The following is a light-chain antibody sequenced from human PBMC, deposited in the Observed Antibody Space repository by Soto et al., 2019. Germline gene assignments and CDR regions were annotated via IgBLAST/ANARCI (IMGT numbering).Light chain of an antibody. V-gene: IGLV2-23*03. CDR3: CSYAGSSTFFYV. Sequence: QSALTQPASVSGSPGQSITISCTGTSSDVGSYNLVSWYQQHPGKTPKLMIYEGSKRPTGDSNRFSDSKSGNTATLTIFGLQAEDEADYYCCSYAGSSTFFYVFGTGTRSPS. CDR2: EGS. CDR1: SSDVGSYNL. J-gene: IGLJ1*01.